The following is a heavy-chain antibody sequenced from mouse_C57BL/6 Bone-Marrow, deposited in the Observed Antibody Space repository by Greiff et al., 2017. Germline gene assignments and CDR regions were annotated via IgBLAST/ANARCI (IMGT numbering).Heavy chain of an antibody. CDR1: GFNIKDDY. J-gene: IGHJ3*01. CDR3: TRIAY. V-gene: IGHV14-4*01. CDR2: IDPENGDT. Sequence: EVNVVESGAELVRPGASVKLSCTASGFNIKDDYMHWVKQRPEQGLEWIGWIDPENGDTEYASKFQGKATITVDTSSNTAYLQLSSLTSGDTAVYYCTRIAYWGQGTMVTVSA.